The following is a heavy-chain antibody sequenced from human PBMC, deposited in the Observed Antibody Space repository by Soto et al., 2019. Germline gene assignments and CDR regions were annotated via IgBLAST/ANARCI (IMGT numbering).Heavy chain of an antibody. J-gene: IGHJ6*02. CDR2: IYYSGST. D-gene: IGHD3-10*01. CDR3: ARLYGSGSYYNLPYYYGMDV. Sequence: SETLSLTCTVSGGSISSSSYYWGWIRQPPGKGLEWIGSIYYSGSTYYNPSLKSRVTISVDTSKNQFSLKLSSVTAADTAVYYCARLYGSGSYYNLPYYYGMDVWGQGTTVTVSS. V-gene: IGHV4-39*01. CDR1: GGSISSSSYY.